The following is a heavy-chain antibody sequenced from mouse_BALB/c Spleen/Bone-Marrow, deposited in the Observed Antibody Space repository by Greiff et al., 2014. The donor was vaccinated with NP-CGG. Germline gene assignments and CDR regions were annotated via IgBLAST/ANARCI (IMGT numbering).Heavy chain of an antibody. D-gene: IGHD4-1*01. CDR3: ARWEDYAIDY. CDR1: GFNIKDTY. Sequence: VQLLQSGAELVKPGASVKLSCTASGFNIKDTYMHWVKQRPEQGLEWIGRIDPANGNTKYDPKFQGKATITADTSSNTAYLQLSSLTSEDTAVYYCARWEDYAIDYWGQGTSVTVSS. J-gene: IGHJ4*01. CDR2: IDPANGNT. V-gene: IGHV14-3*02.